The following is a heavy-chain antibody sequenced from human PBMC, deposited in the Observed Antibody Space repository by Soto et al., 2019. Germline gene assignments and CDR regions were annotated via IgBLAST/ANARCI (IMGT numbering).Heavy chain of an antibody. Sequence: GGSLRLSCAASGFTFSSYGMHWVRQAPGKGLEWVAVIWYDGSNKYYADSVKGRFTIPRDNSKNTLYLQMNSLRAEDTAVYYCARGDTVFNWFDPWGQGTLVTVSS. V-gene: IGHV3-33*01. CDR1: GFTFSSYG. CDR3: ARGDTVFNWFDP. J-gene: IGHJ5*02. CDR2: IWYDGSNK. D-gene: IGHD4-17*01.